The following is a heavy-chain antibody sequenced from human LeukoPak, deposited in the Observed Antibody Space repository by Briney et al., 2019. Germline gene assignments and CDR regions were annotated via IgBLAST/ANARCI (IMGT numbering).Heavy chain of an antibody. J-gene: IGHJ4*02. CDR2: ISSSSSYI. Sequence: KAGVSLRLSCAASGFTFSSYSMNWVRQAPGKGLGWVSSISSSSSYIYYADSVKGRFTISRDNAKNSLYLQMNSLRAEDTAVYYCARDYGSGSYYDYWGQGTLVTVSS. CDR3: ARDYGSGSYYDY. D-gene: IGHD3-10*01. V-gene: IGHV3-21*01. CDR1: GFTFSSYS.